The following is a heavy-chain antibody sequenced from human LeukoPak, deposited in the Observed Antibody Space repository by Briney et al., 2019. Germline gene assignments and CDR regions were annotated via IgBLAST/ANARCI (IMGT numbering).Heavy chain of an antibody. CDR3: AKTLWGGFDY. Sequence: GASLRLSCAASGFTFSKYAMTWVRQAPGKGLECVSDISGSGGTTYYADSVKGRFTISRDNSKNTLYLQMNSLTAEDTAVYYCAKTLWGGFDYWGQGILVTVSS. V-gene: IGHV3-23*01. J-gene: IGHJ4*02. D-gene: IGHD3-16*01. CDR1: GFTFSKYA. CDR2: ISGSGGTT.